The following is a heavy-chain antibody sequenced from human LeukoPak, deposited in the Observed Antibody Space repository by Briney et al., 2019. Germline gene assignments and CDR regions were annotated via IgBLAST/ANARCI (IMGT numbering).Heavy chain of an antibody. V-gene: IGHV1-18*01. CDR3: ARGLGRFGPPHDL. J-gene: IGHJ2*01. Sequence: ASVKVSCKASGYTFTSYGLTWVRQAPGQGLEWMGWISAYSGDTNYAQKFQGRVTMTTDTSTSTAYMEVRSLRSDDAAVYYCARGLGRFGPPHDLWGRGTLVTVSS. CDR1: GYTFTSYG. CDR2: ISAYSGDT. D-gene: IGHD3-10*01.